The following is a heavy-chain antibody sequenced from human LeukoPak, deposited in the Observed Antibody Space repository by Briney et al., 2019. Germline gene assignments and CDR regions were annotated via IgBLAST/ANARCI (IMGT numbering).Heavy chain of an antibody. CDR1: GFTFSSYS. Sequence: KPGGSLRLSCAASGFTFSSYSMNWVRQAPGKGLAWVSSISSSSGYIYYADSVKGRFTISRDNAKNSLYLQMNSLRGEDTAVYYCAREYSYGYPLDYWGQGTLVTVSS. V-gene: IGHV3-21*01. CDR3: AREYSYGYPLDY. D-gene: IGHD5-18*01. CDR2: ISSSSGYI. J-gene: IGHJ4*02.